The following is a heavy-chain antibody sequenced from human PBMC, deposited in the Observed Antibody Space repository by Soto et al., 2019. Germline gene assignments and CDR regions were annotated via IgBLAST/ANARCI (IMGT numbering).Heavy chain of an antibody. D-gene: IGHD3-3*01. CDR3: ARGSPTIFGVVTDNWFDP. CDR1: GFPFSSYW. J-gene: IGHJ5*02. Sequence: GGSLRLSCAASGFPFSSYWMHWVRQAPGKGLVWVSRINSDGSSTNYADSVKGRFTISRDNAKNTLYLQMNSLRAEDTAVYYCARGSPTIFGVVTDNWFDPWGQGTLVTVSS. V-gene: IGHV3-74*01. CDR2: INSDGSST.